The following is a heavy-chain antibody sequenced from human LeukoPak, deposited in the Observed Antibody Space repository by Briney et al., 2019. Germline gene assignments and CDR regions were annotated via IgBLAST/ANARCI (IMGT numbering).Heavy chain of an antibody. CDR3: ARDLQLWFGEADYYGMDV. CDR1: GGSISSSSYY. Sequence: SETLSLTCTVSGGSISSSSYYWGWIRQPAGKGLEWIGRIYTSGSTNYNPSLKSRVTMSVDTSKNQFSLKLSSVTAADTAVYYCARDLQLWFGEADYYGMDVWGQGTTVTVSS. J-gene: IGHJ6*02. V-gene: IGHV4-61*02. CDR2: IYTSGST. D-gene: IGHD3-10*01.